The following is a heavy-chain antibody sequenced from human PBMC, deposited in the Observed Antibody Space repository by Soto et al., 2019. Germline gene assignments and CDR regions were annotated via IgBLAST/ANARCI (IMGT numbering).Heavy chain of an antibody. Sequence: QVQLMQSGAEVKKPGASVKVSCKASGDTFTDYYIHWMRQAPGQGLEWMGTVNPSGGHTTYAQHFLGRVTMTRDTSTSTLYMELTNLTSEDTAVYYCARGGHVVVVTAALDYWGQGTLVTVSS. D-gene: IGHD2-21*02. CDR1: GDTFTDYY. V-gene: IGHV1-46*01. J-gene: IGHJ4*02. CDR3: ARGGHVVVVTAALDY. CDR2: VNPSGGHT.